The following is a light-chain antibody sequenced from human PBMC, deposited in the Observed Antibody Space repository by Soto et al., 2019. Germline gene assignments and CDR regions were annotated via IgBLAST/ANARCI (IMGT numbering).Light chain of an antibody. J-gene: IGKJ4*01. CDR2: AAS. V-gene: IGKV1-9*01. CDR1: QGISSY. CDR3: QQRKSYPLT. Sequence: DIQLTQSPSFLSASVGDRVTITCRASQGISSYLAWFQQKPGKAPKFLIYAASTLQSGVPSRFSGSGSGTEFTLTISSLQPEDFATYYCQQRKSYPLTFGGGTKV.